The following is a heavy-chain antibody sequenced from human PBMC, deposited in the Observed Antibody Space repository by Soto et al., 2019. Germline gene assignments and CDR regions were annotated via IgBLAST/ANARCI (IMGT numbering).Heavy chain of an antibody. CDR3: ARDGRLRYFDWLKEGMDV. CDR2: ISSSSSTI. Sequence: GGSLRLSCAASGFTFSSYSMNWVRQAPGKGLEWVSYISSSSSTIYYADSVKGRFTISRDNAKNSLYLQMNSLRDEDTAVYYCARDGRLRYFDWLKEGMDVWGQGTTVTVSS. CDR1: GFTFSSYS. J-gene: IGHJ6*02. D-gene: IGHD3-9*01. V-gene: IGHV3-48*02.